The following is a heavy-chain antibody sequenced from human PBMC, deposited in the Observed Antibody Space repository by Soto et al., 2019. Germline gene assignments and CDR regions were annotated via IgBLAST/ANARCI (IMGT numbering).Heavy chain of an antibody. J-gene: IGHJ5*02. Sequence: QVQLVQSGTEVKKPGASVKVSCKVSGYTLTELSMHWVRQAPGKGLEWMGGFDPEDGETIYAQKFQGSVTMTEATSTDTADMELSSMRYEDTAVYYCATSGGVMEGFFDHWGQGTLVTVSS. CDR2: FDPEDGET. D-gene: IGHD3-3*01. V-gene: IGHV1-24*01. CDR1: GYTLTELS. CDR3: ATSGGVMEGFFDH.